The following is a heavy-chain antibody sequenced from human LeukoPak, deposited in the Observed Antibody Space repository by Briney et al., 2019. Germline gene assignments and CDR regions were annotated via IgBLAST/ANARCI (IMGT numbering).Heavy chain of an antibody. CDR3: ARGTSGWSPAPFDY. D-gene: IGHD6-19*01. CDR2: IYSGGST. J-gene: IGHJ4*02. CDR1: GFTVSSNY. V-gene: IGHV3-53*01. Sequence: GGSLRLSCAASGFTVSSNYMSWVRQAPGKGLEWVSVIYSGGSTYYADSVKGRFTISRDNSKNTQYLQMNSLRAEDTAVYYCARGTSGWSPAPFDYWGQGTLVTVSS.